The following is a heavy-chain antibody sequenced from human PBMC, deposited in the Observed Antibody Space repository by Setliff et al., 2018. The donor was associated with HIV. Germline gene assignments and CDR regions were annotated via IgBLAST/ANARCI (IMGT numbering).Heavy chain of an antibody. CDR2: LPHSGAT. D-gene: IGHD3-3*01. CDR1: GGSIRSRDYS. Sequence: SETLSLTCTVSGGSIRSRDYSWGWIRQPPGKGLEWIVSLPHSGATFYNPSLRSRVTTSEDTSKNQFSLRLSSVTAADTAVYYCARRSYYDFWSGFYLSIANRFDSWGQGILVTVS. J-gene: IGHJ5*01. V-gene: IGHV4-39*01. CDR3: ARRSYYDFWSGFYLSIANRFDS.